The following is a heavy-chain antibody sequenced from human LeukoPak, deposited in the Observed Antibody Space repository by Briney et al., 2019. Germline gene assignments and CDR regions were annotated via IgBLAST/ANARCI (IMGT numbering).Heavy chain of an antibody. CDR3: GRDPNGDYIGAFDFQR. J-gene: IGHJ1*01. CDR2: IKSGGWA. Sequence: GGSLRLSCTGSGSTFANYAMVWVRQTPGKELQWVSAIKSGGWADYAGSVQGRFTMSRDNSKNTVFLQMNSLRAEDTAIYYCGRDPNGDYIGAFDFQRWGQGTQVTVSS. D-gene: IGHD4-17*01. V-gene: IGHV3-23*01. CDR1: GSTFANYA.